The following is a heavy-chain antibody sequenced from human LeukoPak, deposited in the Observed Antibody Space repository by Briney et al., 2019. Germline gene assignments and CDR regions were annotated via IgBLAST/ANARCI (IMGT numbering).Heavy chain of an antibody. CDR2: IRFDESNK. J-gene: IGHJ4*02. V-gene: IGHV3-30*02. CDR3: ARDLSGIAGYTYGRGIDY. CDR1: GFTFSSYG. Sequence: GGSLRLPCAASGFTFSSYGMHWVRQAPGKGLEWVAYIRFDESNKYYADSVKGRFTISRDNAKTSLYLQMNSLRAEDTAVYYCARDLSGIAGYTYGRGIDYWGQGTLVTVSS. D-gene: IGHD5-18*01.